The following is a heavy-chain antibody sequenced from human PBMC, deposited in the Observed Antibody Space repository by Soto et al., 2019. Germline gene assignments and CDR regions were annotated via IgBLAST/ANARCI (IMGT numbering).Heavy chain of an antibody. CDR1: GYTFTNYA. J-gene: IGHJ2*01. CDR2: INAGNGNT. Sequence: ASVKVSCKASGYTFTNYAMHWVRQAPGQRLEWMGWINAGNGNTKYSQKFQGRVTITRDTSASTAYMELSSLRSEDTAVYYCARAGSHYWYFYLCGRGTLVIVSS. D-gene: IGHD1-26*01. CDR3: ARAGSHYWYFYL. V-gene: IGHV1-3*01.